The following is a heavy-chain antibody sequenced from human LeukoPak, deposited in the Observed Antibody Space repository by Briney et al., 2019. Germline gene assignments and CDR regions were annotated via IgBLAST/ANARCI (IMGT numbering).Heavy chain of an antibody. CDR1: GGSISSGGYY. V-gene: IGHV4-30-2*01. D-gene: IGHD3-22*01. Sequence: TLXLTCTVSGGSISSGGYYWSWIRPPPGKGLEWIGYIYHSGSTYYNPSLKSRVTISVDRSKNQFSLKLSSVTAADTAVYYCARGARGYYFDIWGQGTMVTVSP. CDR3: ARGARGYYFDI. J-gene: IGHJ3*02. CDR2: IYHSGST.